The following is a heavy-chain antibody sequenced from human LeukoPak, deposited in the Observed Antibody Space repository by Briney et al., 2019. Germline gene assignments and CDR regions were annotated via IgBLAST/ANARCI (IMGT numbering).Heavy chain of an antibody. CDR1: GFTFSSCT. D-gene: IGHD4-23*01. J-gene: IGHJ4*02. CDR3: ARGRYGSNSADFDY. V-gene: IGHV3-21*01. Sequence: GGSLRLSCAASGFTFSSCTMNWVRQAPGKGLEWVSSISSSSYYIYYADSVKGRFTISRDNAKNSLYLQMISLRDEDTAVYYCARGRYGSNSADFDYWGQGTLVTVSS. CDR2: ISSSSYYI.